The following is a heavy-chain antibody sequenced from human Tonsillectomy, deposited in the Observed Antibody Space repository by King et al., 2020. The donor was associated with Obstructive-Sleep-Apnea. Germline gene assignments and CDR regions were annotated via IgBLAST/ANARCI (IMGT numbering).Heavy chain of an antibody. V-gene: IGHV3-64D*06. D-gene: IGHD6-6*01. Sequence: VQLVESGGGLVQPGGSLRLSCSASGFTFSSYAMHWVRQAPGKGLEYGSAISSNGGSTYYADSVKGRFTISRDNSKNTLYLQMSSLRAEDTAVYYCVKDRRYSSSCMDVWGQGTTVTVSS. CDR3: VKDRRYSSSCMDV. CDR2: ISSNGGST. J-gene: IGHJ6*02. CDR1: GFTFSSYA.